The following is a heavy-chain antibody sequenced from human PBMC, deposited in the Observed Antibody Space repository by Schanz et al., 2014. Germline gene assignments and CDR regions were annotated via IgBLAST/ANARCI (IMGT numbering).Heavy chain of an antibody. D-gene: IGHD3-10*01. CDR3: AREGERKRMLPYYFDY. Sequence: EVQLVESGGGLVQPGGSLRLSCAASGFTFRTYLMNWVRQAPGKGLEWVSVISSSSSTIYYAVSVKGRFTISRDNAKNSLYLQMNSLRDEDTAVYYCAREGERKRMLPYYFDYWGQGTLVTVSS. CDR1: GFTFRTYL. V-gene: IGHV3-48*02. J-gene: IGHJ4*02. CDR2: ISSSSSTI.